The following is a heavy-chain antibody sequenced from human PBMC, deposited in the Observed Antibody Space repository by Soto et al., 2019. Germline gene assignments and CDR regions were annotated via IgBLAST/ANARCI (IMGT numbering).Heavy chain of an antibody. D-gene: IGHD3-3*01. J-gene: IGHJ4*02. CDR3: ASAYYDFWSGYFDY. V-gene: IGHV3-33*01. Sequence: PGGAPRLSCAAAWFTFSRYGMHWGRQAPGKGLEWVAVIWYDGSNKYYADSVKGRFTISRDNSKNTLYLQMNSLRAEDTAVYYCASAYYDFWSGYFDYWGQGTLVTVSS. CDR1: WFTFSRYG. CDR2: IWYDGSNK.